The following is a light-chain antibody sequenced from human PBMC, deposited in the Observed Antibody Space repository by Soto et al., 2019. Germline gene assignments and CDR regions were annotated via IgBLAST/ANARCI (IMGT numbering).Light chain of an antibody. CDR2: GAS. Sequence: EIVLTQSPGTLSLSPGERATLSCRASQSVSSSYLAWYQQKPGQAPRLLIYGASSRATGIPDRFSGSGSGTDLNLTHNRLGPEDFAVYYCQQSPPPWTFGQGTKVEIK. CDR3: QQSPPPWT. J-gene: IGKJ1*01. CDR1: QSVSSSY. V-gene: IGKV3-20*01.